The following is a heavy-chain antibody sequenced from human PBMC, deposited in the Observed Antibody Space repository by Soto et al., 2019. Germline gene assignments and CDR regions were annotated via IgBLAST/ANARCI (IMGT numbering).Heavy chain of an antibody. CDR3: ARHAVRGVILSWFDP. CDR1: GGSISSYY. J-gene: IGHJ5*02. D-gene: IGHD3-10*01. Sequence: SETLSLTCTVSGGSISSYYWSWIRQPPGKGLEWIGYIYYSGSTNYNPSLKSRVTISVDTSKNQFSLKLSSVTAADTAVYYCARHAVRGVILSWFDPWGQGTLVTVSS. V-gene: IGHV4-59*08. CDR2: IYYSGST.